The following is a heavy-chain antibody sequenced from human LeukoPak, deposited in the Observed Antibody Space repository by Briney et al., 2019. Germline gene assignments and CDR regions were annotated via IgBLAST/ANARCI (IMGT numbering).Heavy chain of an antibody. J-gene: IGHJ3*02. V-gene: IGHV4-4*09. Sequence: SETLSLTCTVSGGSISSYYWSWIRRPPGKGLEWIGYIYTSGSTNYNPSLKSRVTISVDTSKNQFSLKLSSVTAADTAVYYCARHTQLSDAFDIWGQGTMVTLSS. D-gene: IGHD2-2*01. CDR3: ARHTQLSDAFDI. CDR2: IYTSGST. CDR1: GGSISSYY.